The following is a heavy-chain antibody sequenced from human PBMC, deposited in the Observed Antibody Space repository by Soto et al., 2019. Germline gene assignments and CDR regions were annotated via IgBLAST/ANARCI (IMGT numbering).Heavy chain of an antibody. J-gene: IGHJ4*02. D-gene: IGHD3-22*01. V-gene: IGHV4-30-4*01. CDR1: GGSISSGDYY. CDR2: IYYSGST. Sequence: SETLSLTCTVSGGSISSGDYYWSWIRQPPGKGLEWIGYIYYSGSTYYNPSLKSRVTISVDTSKNQFSLKLSSVTAADTAVYYCARTNYYDSSGPLDYWGQGTLVTVSS. CDR3: ARTNYYDSSGPLDY.